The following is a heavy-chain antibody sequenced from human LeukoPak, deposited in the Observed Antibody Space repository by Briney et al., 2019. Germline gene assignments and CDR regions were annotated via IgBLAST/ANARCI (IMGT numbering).Heavy chain of an antibody. D-gene: IGHD4-23*01. CDR2: IYYSGST. Sequence: PSETLSLTCTVSGGSISSYYWNWIRQPPGKGLEWIGYIYYSGSTYYNPSLKSRVTISVDTSKNQFSLKLSSVTAADTAVYYCARVTGTVAPFTDYWGQGTLVTVSS. J-gene: IGHJ4*02. V-gene: IGHV4-59*08. CDR1: GGSISSYY. CDR3: ARVTGTVAPFTDY.